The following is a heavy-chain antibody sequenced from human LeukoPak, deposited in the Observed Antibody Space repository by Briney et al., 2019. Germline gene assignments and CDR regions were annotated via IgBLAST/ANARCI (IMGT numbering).Heavy chain of an antibody. Sequence: GASVKVSCKASGYTFTGYSIHWVRQAPGQGREWMGCINPNSGDTNYPQKFQDRVTLSRDTSISTAYMELTDLRSDDTAMYYCARPNGDYYNWFDPWGQGTLVTVSS. J-gene: IGHJ5*02. CDR1: GYTFTGYS. CDR3: ARPNGDYYNWFDP. V-gene: IGHV1-2*02. CDR2: INPNSGDT. D-gene: IGHD2-21*02.